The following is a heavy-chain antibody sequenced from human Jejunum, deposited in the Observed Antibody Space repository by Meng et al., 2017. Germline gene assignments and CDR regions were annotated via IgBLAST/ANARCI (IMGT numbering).Heavy chain of an antibody. D-gene: IGHD3-10*01. CDR2: ISYSGST. CDR3: ARDRFSSGSSNWFDP. Sequence: QVQPQESGPGLVKPSQTLSLTCTVSGGSISRGFYYWNWIRQHPGKGLEWIGYISYSGSTYYNPSLKSRVTISLDTSKNQFSLNLSSVTAADTAVYYCARDRFSSGSSNWFDPWGQGTLVTVSS. CDR1: GGSISRGFYY. J-gene: IGHJ5*02. V-gene: IGHV4-31*03.